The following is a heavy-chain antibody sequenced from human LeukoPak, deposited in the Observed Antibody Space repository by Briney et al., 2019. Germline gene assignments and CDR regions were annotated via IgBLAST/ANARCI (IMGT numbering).Heavy chain of an antibody. Sequence: GGSLRLSCAASGFTFSSYSMNWVRQAPGKGLEWVSSISSSSSYIYYADSVKGRFTISRDNAKNSLYLQMNSLRAEDTALYYCAREHLYYGDFDYWGQGTLVTVSS. CDR2: ISSSSSYI. CDR1: GFTFSSYS. J-gene: IGHJ4*02. D-gene: IGHD4-17*01. CDR3: AREHLYYGDFDY. V-gene: IGHV3-21*04.